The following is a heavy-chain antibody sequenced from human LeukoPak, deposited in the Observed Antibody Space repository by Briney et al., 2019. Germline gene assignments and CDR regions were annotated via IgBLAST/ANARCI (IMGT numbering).Heavy chain of an antibody. V-gene: IGHV3-23*01. CDR3: AKDPYYDFWGGYYYFDY. D-gene: IGHD3-3*01. CDR1: GFTFSRYA. CDR2: ISGSGGST. Sequence: GGSLRLSCAAFGFTFSRYAMSWVRQAAGKGLEWVSAISGSGGSTYYADSVKGRFTLSRDNSKNTLYLQMNSLRAEDTAVYYCAKDPYYDFWGGYYYFDYWGQGTLVTVSS. J-gene: IGHJ4*02.